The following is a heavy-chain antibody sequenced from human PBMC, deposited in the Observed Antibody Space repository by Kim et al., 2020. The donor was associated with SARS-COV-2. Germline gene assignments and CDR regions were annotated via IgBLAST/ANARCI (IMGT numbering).Heavy chain of an antibody. D-gene: IGHD6-13*01. Sequence: GGSLRLSCAASGFTFSSYAMHWVRQAPGKGLEWVAVIWYDGSNKYYADSVKGRFTISRDNSKNTLYLQMNSLRAEDTAVYYCAKDERPYSSSWCGYWGQGTLVTVSS. V-gene: IGHV3-33*06. CDR3: AKDERPYSSSWCGY. CDR2: IWYDGSNK. J-gene: IGHJ4*02. CDR1: GFTFSSYA.